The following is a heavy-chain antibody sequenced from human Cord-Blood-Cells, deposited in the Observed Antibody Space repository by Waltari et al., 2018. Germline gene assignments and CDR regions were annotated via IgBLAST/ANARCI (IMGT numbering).Heavy chain of an antibody. D-gene: IGHD3-10*01. J-gene: IGHJ4*02. V-gene: IGHV1-8*01. CDR1: GYTFTSYD. Sequence: QVQLVQSGAEVKKPGASVKVSCKASGYTFTSYDINWVRPAPGQGLGWMGWMNPNSGNKGYAQKFQGRVTMTRNTSISTAYMELSSLRSEDTAVYYCASNYYGSGSYYDYWGQGTLVTVSS. CDR3: ASNYYGSGSYYDY. CDR2: MNPNSGNK.